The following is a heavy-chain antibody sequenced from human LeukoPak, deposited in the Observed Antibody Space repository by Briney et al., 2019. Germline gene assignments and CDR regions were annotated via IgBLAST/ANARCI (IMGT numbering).Heavy chain of an antibody. V-gene: IGHV4-34*01. CDR3: ARGTIVGATDY. Sequence: PSETLSLTCAVYGGSFSGYYWSWIRQPPGKGLEWIGEINHSGSTNYNPSLKSRVTISVDTSKNQLSLKLSSVTAADTAVYYCARGTIVGATDYWGQGTLVTVSS. D-gene: IGHD1-26*01. CDR2: INHSGST. J-gene: IGHJ4*02. CDR1: GGSFSGYY.